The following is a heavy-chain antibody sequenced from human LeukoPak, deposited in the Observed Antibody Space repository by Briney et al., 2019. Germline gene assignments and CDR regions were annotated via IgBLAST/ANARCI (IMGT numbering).Heavy chain of an antibody. CDR2: INSDGSRT. V-gene: IGHV3-74*01. Sequence: PGGSLRLTCAASGFTLSSYWMHWVRQAPGKGLVWVSRINSDGSRTIYADSVKGRFTISRDNAKNTLYLQMNRLRAEDTAVYYCARVLGLVRATEPPGYWGQGTLVTVSS. J-gene: IGHJ4*02. CDR3: ARVLGLVRATEPPGY. D-gene: IGHD1-14*01. CDR1: GFTLSSYW.